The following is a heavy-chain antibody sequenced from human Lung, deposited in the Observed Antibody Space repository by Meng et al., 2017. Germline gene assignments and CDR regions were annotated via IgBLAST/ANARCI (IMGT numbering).Heavy chain of an antibody. CDR1: GFTFSTHW. D-gene: IGHD4-17*01. V-gene: IGHV3-74*01. Sequence: GQGVESGGGLVQPGGFLKLSCAASGFTFSTHWMHWVRQAPGKGLEWVSRITGDGSSTIYADSVQGRFTMSRDNAKNTLSLQMNSLRAEDTAVYYCARGGVTTDDWGQGTLVTVSS. J-gene: IGHJ4*02. CDR3: ARGGVTTDD. CDR2: ITGDGSST.